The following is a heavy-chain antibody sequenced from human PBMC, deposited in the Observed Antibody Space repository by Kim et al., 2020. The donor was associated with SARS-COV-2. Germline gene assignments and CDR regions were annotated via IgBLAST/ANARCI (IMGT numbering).Heavy chain of an antibody. V-gene: IGHV1-8*01. CDR2: MNPNSGNT. CDR1: GYTFTSYD. D-gene: IGHD3-22*01. CDR3: ARGARYDSSGYYYVRAFDI. J-gene: IGHJ3*02. Sequence: ASVKVSCKASGYTFTSYDINWVRQATGQGLEWMGWMNPNSGNTGYAQKFQGRVTMTRNTSISTAYMELSSLRSEDTAVYYCARGARYDSSGYYYVRAFDIWGQGTMVTVSS.